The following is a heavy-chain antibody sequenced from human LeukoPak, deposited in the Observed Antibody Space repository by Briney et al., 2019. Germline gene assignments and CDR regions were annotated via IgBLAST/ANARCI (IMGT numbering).Heavy chain of an antibody. CDR3: ARADCSTTSFPMDG. CDR1: GGSLSSYY. D-gene: IGHD2-2*01. Sequence: SETLSLTCTVSGGSLSSYYWAWIRQPPGKGLEWIGYIYFTGSTNYNPSLKGRVTMSVDTSNNQFSLRLTSVTAAATAVYYCARADCSTTSFPMDGWGQGATVTVSS. V-gene: IGHV4-59*01. CDR2: IYFTGST. J-gene: IGHJ6*02.